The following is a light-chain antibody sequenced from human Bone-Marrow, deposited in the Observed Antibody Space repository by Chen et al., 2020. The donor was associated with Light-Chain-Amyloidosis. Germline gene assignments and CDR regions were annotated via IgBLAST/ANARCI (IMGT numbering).Light chain of an antibody. V-gene: IGLV2-14*01. J-gene: IGLJ1*01. CDR2: EVT. Sequence: QSALTQPATLSGSPGQPITISCTGTSSDVGGDNHVSWYQQQPVKAPKLMIYEVTNRPSWVPYRFSGSKSYNTSTLTISGHQTEDEADYFCSSYTITNPLVFGSGTRVTVL. CDR1: SSDVGGDNH. CDR3: SSYTITNPLV.